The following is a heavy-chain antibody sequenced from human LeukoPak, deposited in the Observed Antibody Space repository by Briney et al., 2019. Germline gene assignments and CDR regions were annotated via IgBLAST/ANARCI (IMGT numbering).Heavy chain of an antibody. J-gene: IGHJ4*02. CDR1: GFTFSSYG. CDR2: IRYDGSNK. D-gene: IGHD6-25*01. V-gene: IGHV3-30*02. Sequence: PGGSLRLSCAASGFTFSSYGMHWVRQAPGKGLEWVAFIRYDGSNKYYADSVKGRFTISRDNSKNTLYLQMSSLRAEDTAMYYCTKDLQRSLDYWGQGTLVTVSS. CDR3: TKDLQRSLDY.